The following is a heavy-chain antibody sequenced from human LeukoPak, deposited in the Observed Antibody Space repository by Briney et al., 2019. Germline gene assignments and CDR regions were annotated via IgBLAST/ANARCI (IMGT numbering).Heavy chain of an antibody. Sequence: PSETLSLTCTVSGCSISSYYWSWIRQPPGKELDWIGNISYSGSTNYNPSLKSRVTISVDTSKNQFSLKLSSVTAVDTAVYYCARELRTTYGYGLDYWGQGTLVAVSS. CDR1: GCSISSYY. V-gene: IGHV4-59*01. D-gene: IGHD5-18*01. J-gene: IGHJ4*02. CDR2: ISYSGST. CDR3: ARELRTTYGYGLDY.